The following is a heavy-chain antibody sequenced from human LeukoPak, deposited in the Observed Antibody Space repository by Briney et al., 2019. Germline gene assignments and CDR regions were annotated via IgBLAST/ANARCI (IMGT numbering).Heavy chain of an antibody. D-gene: IGHD5-24*01. CDR1: GCTFTDYY. J-gene: IGHJ4*02. Sequence: ASVKVSCKASGCTFTDYYMHWVRQAPGQGLEWMGWINPNSGGTSCAQNFQGRLTMTRDTSVSTAYMEVSSLRSDDTAVYYCARDEDRDGYNAFDYWGQGTLVTVSS. CDR2: INPNSGGT. V-gene: IGHV1-2*02. CDR3: ARDEDRDGYNAFDY.